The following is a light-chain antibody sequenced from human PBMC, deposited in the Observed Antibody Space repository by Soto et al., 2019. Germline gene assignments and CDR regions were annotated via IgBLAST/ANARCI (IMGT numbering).Light chain of an antibody. V-gene: IGKV1-39*01. CDR1: QSISSY. CDR3: QQSYSTLRT. Sequence: DIQMTQSPSSLSASVGDRVTITCRASQSISSYLNWYQQKPGKAPKLLIYAASSLQSGVPSRFSVSVSGTDFTLTISSLQPEDFATYYCQQSYSTLRTFGQGTKVEIK. CDR2: AAS. J-gene: IGKJ1*01.